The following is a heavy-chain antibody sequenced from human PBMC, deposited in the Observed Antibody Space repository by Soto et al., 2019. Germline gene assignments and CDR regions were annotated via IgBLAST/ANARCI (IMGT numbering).Heavy chain of an antibody. V-gene: IGHV3-23*01. J-gene: IGHJ4*02. CDR1: GFTFSSYG. Sequence: GGSLRLSCAASGFTFSSYGMTWVRQAPGKGLEWVSFSSATGSGRYYADSVKGRFTISRDNSKNTLYLQMSSLRADDTAVYYCAKDRRAGGNYGFYSDFWGQGALVTVSS. CDR3: AKDRRAGGNYGFYSDF. D-gene: IGHD1-7*01. CDR2: SSATGSGR.